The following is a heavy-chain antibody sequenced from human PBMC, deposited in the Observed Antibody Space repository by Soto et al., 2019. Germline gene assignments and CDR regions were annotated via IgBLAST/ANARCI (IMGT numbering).Heavy chain of an antibody. CDR3: AKDYGDYGGAYYYGMDV. V-gene: IGHV3-23*01. Sequence: GGSLRLSCAASGFTFSSYAMSWVRQAPGKGLEWVSAISGSGGSTYYADSVKGRFTISRDNSKNTLYLQMNSLRAEDTAVYYCAKDYGDYGGAYYYGMDVWGQGTTVTVSS. CDR2: ISGSGGST. J-gene: IGHJ6*02. CDR1: GFTFSSYA. D-gene: IGHD4-17*01.